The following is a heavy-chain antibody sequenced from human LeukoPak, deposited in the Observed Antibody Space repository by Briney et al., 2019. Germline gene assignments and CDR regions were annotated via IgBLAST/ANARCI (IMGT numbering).Heavy chain of an antibody. J-gene: IGHJ6*03. V-gene: IGHV4-61*02. CDR2: IYTSGST. CDR3: ARSYYMDV. CDR1: GGSISSGSYY. Sequence: SETLSLTCTVSGGSISSGSYYWSWIRQPAGKGLEWIGRIYTSGSTNYNPSLKSRVTISVGTSKNQFSLKLSSVTAADTAVYYCARSYYMDVWGKGTTVTVSS.